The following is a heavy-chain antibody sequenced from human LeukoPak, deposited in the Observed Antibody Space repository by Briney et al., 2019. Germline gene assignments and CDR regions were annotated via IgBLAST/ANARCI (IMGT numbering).Heavy chain of an antibody. J-gene: IGHJ4*02. CDR2: INPNSGGT. CDR3: ARDTKLLWFGELLPRASYFDY. V-gene: IGHV1-2*02. CDR1: GYTFTGYY. Sequence: ASVKVSCKASGYTFTGYYMHWVRQAPGQGLEWMGWINPNSGGTNYAQKFQGRVTMTRDTSISTAYMELRSLRSDDTAVYYCARDTKLLWFGELLPRASYFDYWGQGTLVTVSS. D-gene: IGHD3-10*01.